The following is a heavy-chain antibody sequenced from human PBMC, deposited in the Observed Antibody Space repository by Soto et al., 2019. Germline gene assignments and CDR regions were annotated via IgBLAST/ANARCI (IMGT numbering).Heavy chain of an antibody. D-gene: IGHD6-19*01. V-gene: IGHV3-7*05. J-gene: IGHJ4*02. CDR1: GFTFSSYW. CDR3: ARDQWRLFDY. Sequence: GGSLRLSCAASGFTFSSYWMTWVRQAPGKGLEWVASIKEDGSDKYYVDSVKGRFTISRDNAKNSLYLQINNLRAEDTAVYYCARDQWRLFDYWGQGSLVTV. CDR2: IKEDGSDK.